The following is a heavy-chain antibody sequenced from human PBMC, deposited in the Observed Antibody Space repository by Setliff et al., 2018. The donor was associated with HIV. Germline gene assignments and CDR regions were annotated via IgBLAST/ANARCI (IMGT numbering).Heavy chain of an antibody. CDR3: ARGGVVGGTPFGPNAPPYFDY. V-gene: IGHV1-46*02. CDR2: VNPSGGST. CDR1: GYTFNNFY. D-gene: IGHD2-15*01. Sequence: ASVKVSCKASGYTFNNFYLHWVQLAPGQGLEWMGMVNPSGGSTVYAQKFQGRVTMTSDTSTNTADLQWSSLKASDTAMYYCARGGVVGGTPFGPNAPPYFDYWGQGTLVTVSS. J-gene: IGHJ4*02.